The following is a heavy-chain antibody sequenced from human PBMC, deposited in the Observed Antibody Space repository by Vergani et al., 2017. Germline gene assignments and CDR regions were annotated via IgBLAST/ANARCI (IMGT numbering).Heavy chain of an antibody. D-gene: IGHD2-21*01. J-gene: IGHJ4*02. CDR2: VLFDGSNE. V-gene: IGHV3-30*02. CDR3: ARDLAYCHEDSCEL. Sequence: QVQLVQSGGGVVQPGGSLRLSCVASGFTFNRYGMQWVRQAPGKGLEWVAYVLFDGSNEYYADSVKGRFIVSRDNSNDALYLQMNSLRTDDTAVYYCARDLAYCHEDSCELGGQGSVVTVSS. CDR1: GFTFNRYG.